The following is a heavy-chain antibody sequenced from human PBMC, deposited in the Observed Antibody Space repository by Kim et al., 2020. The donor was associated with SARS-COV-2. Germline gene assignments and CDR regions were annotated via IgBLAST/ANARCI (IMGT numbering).Heavy chain of an antibody. CDR3: AHRLWLRPFDC. D-gene: IGHD5-12*01. Sequence: DKRYSPSLKSRHTITKDTSKNQVVLTVPNMDPVDTATYYCAHRLWLRPFDCWGQGTLVTVSS. J-gene: IGHJ4*02. V-gene: IGHV2-5*01. CDR2: DK.